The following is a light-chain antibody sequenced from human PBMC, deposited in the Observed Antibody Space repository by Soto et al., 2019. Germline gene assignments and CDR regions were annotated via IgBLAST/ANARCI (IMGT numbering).Light chain of an antibody. J-gene: IGKJ2*01. CDR1: QSISSW. CDR3: QQYSSYPYT. V-gene: IGKV1-5*03. Sequence: DIQMTQSPSTLSASVGDRVTITCRASQSISSWLAWYQQKPGKAPKLLIYKASSLESGVPSRFSGSGSGTEFTLNISSLQPDDFATYYCQQYSSYPYTFGKGTKLEIK. CDR2: KAS.